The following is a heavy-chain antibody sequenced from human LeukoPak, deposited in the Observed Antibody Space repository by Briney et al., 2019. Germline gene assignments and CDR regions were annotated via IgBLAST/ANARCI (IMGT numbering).Heavy chain of an antibody. CDR3: AKEPRGSSGSNFDY. Sequence: GGSLRLSCAASGFTFSSYGMHWVRQAPGKGLEWVAVIWYDGSNKYYADSVEGRFTISRDNSKNTLYLQMNSLRAEDTAVYYCAKEPRGSSGSNFDYWGQGTLVTVSS. D-gene: IGHD3-22*01. CDR1: GFTFSSYG. J-gene: IGHJ4*02. V-gene: IGHV3-33*06. CDR2: IWYDGSNK.